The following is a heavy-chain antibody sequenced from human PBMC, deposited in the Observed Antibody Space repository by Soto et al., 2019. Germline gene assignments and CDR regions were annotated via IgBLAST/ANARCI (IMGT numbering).Heavy chain of an antibody. CDR3: AKATATGGGAFDI. V-gene: IGHV3-23*01. D-gene: IGHD2-8*02. CDR2: ILVGGST. J-gene: IGHJ3*02. CDR1: GFTCSSYD. Sequence: GSLRLSCAASGFTCSSYDMSWVRQAPGKGLEWVSTILVGGSTHYPDSVKGRFTISRDNSKNTVFLQMNSLKAGDTAVYYCAKATATGGGAFDICGQGTMVTVSS.